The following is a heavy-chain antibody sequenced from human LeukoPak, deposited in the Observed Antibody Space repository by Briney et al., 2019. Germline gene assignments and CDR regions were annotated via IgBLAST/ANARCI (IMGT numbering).Heavy chain of an antibody. Sequence: GRSLRLSCAASGFTFSSYAMHWVRQAPGKGLEWVGHIKGKAEGGTTDYAAPVQGRFTISRDDSKNTLYLQMNSLKTEDTAVYYCTTGTWIQLWLADYWGQGTLVTVSS. D-gene: IGHD5-18*01. CDR3: TTGTWIQLWLADY. CDR2: IKGKAEGGTT. V-gene: IGHV3-15*07. CDR1: GFTFSSYA. J-gene: IGHJ4*02.